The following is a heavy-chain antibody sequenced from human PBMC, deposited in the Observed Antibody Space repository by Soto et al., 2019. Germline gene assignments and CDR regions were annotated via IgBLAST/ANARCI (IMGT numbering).Heavy chain of an antibody. Sequence: GGSLRLCCAASGFTVSSYAMSWVRQAPGKGLEWVSAISVSGGSTYVADSVKGRFTISRDNSKNTLYLQMNRQRDEDKAVYYCAKGAPYSSGWYYDYWGQGTLVNVSS. J-gene: IGHJ4*02. CDR2: ISVSGGST. V-gene: IGHV3-23*01. CDR1: GFTVSSYA. CDR3: AKGAPYSSGWYYDY. D-gene: IGHD6-19*01.